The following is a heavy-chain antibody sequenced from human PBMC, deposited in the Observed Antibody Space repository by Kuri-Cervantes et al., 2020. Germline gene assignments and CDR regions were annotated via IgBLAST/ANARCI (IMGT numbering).Heavy chain of an antibody. J-gene: IGHJ4*01. D-gene: IGHD3-10*01. CDR1: GGSISSYY. CDR3: ATNYGSGIGSFDY. V-gene: IGHV4-59*01. Sequence: GSLRLSCTVSGGSISSYYWSWIRQPPGKGLEWIGHIYYSGSTNYNPSLKSRVTISVDTSKNQFSLKLSSVTAADTAVYYCATNYGSGIGSFDYWGHGTLVTVSS. CDR2: IYYSGST.